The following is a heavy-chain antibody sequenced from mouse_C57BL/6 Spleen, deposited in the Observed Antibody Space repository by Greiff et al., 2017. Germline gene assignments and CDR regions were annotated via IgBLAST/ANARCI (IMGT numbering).Heavy chain of an antibody. V-gene: IGHV1-72*01. CDR2: IDPNSGGT. Sequence: VQLQQPGAELVKPGASVKLSCKASGYTFTSYWMHWVKQRPGRGLVWIGRIDPNSGGTKYNEKFKGKATLTVAKPSSTAYMQLSSLTSEDSAVYYCARPLYDYDVSGCAYWGQGTLVTVSA. CDR3: ARPLYDYDVSGCAY. J-gene: IGHJ3*01. D-gene: IGHD2-4*01. CDR1: GYTFTSYW.